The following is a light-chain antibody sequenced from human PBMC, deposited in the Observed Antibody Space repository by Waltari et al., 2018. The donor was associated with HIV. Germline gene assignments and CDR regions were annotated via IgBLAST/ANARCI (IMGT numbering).Light chain of an antibody. CDR1: QGFPSY. CDR3: QQVNSYPWT. CDR2: EAS. J-gene: IGKJ1*01. V-gene: IGKV1-9*01. Sequence: DIQLSKSPSFLSTSVGDKVTITCRASQGFPSYLVWYQQKPGKPPKLLIYEASTLQSGVPSRFSGGGSGTEFSLTISSLQPEDSATYYCQQVNSYPWTFGQGTKVEIK.